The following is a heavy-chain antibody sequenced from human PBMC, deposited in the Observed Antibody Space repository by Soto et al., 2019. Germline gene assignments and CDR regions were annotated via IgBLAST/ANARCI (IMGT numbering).Heavy chain of an antibody. CDR3: ARLSGWSVDY. V-gene: IGHV4-59*08. J-gene: IGHJ4*02. D-gene: IGHD6-19*01. Sequence: SETLSLTCTVSGGSISSYYWSWIRQPPGKGLEWIGYIYYSGSTNYNPSLKSRVTISVDTSKNQFSLKLSSVTAADTAVYYCARLSGWSVDYWGQGTLVTVSS. CDR1: GGSISSYY. CDR2: IYYSGST.